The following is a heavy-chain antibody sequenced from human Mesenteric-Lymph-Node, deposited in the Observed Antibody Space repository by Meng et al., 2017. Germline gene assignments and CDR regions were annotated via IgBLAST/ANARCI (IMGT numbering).Heavy chain of an antibody. CDR3: ARDPREIYYYYYGMDV. J-gene: IGHJ6*02. D-gene: IGHD1-26*01. Sequence: GSLRLSCTVSGGSISSSSYYWGWIRQPPGKGLEWIGSIYYSGSTYYNPSLKSRVTISVDTSKNQFSLKLSSVTAEDTAVYYCARDPREIYYYYYGMDVWGQGTTVTVSS. V-gene: IGHV4-39*07. CDR1: GGSISSSSYY. CDR2: IYYSGST.